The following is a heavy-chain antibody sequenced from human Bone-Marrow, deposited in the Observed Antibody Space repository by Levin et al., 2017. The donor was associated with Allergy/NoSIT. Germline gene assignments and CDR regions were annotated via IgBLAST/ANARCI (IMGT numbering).Heavy chain of an antibody. Sequence: PSQTLSLTCAISGDSVSSNSAAWNWIRQSPSRGLEWLGRTYYRSKWYNDYAVSVKSRITINPDTSKNQFSLQLNSVTPEDTAVYYCAREGYDFWSGYYPPYYYYGMDVWGQGTTVTVSS. D-gene: IGHD3-3*01. J-gene: IGHJ6*02. V-gene: IGHV6-1*01. CDR3: AREGYDFWSGYYPPYYYYGMDV. CDR2: TYYRSKWYN. CDR1: GDSVSSNSAA.